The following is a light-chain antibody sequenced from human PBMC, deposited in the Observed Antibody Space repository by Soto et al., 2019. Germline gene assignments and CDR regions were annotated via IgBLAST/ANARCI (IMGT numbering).Light chain of an antibody. Sequence: QSVLTQPPSASGTPGQRVTISCSGSSSNIGSNYVYWYQQLPGTAPKLLIYSNNQRPSGVPARFSGSRSGTSASLAISGLRSEDEDDYYCSAWDDSLSGVVFGGGTKLTVL. V-gene: IGLV1-47*02. CDR3: SAWDDSLSGVV. CDR2: SNN. CDR1: SSNIGSNY. J-gene: IGLJ2*01.